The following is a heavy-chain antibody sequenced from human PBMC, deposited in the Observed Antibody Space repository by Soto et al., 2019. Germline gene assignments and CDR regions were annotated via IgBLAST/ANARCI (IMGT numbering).Heavy chain of an antibody. J-gene: IGHJ6*02. CDR1: GFTFSSYG. CDR3: AKDAYSWGGSYDYYDYGMDV. V-gene: IGHV3-30*18. Sequence: GGSLRLSCAASGFTFSSYGMHWVRQAPGKGLEWVAVISYDGSNKYYADSVKGRFTISRDKSKNTLYLQMNSLRAEDTAVYDWAKDAYSWGGSYDYYDYGMDVWGQGTTVTVSS. D-gene: IGHD1-26*01. CDR2: ISYDGSNK.